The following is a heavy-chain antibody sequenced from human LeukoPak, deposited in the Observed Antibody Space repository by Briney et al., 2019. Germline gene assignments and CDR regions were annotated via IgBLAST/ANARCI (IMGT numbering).Heavy chain of an antibody. CDR2: ISTDGSRT. V-gene: IGHV3-64*01. D-gene: IGHD4-17*01. CDR1: GFTFSSYS. J-gene: IGHJ4*02. Sequence: GGSLRLSCAASGFTFSSYSMNWVRQAPGEGLEYVSAISTDGSRTYYANSVKGRFTISRDNAKNTLYLQMNSLRAEDTAVYYCARDRTVTTNPYYFDYWGQGSLVTVSS. CDR3: ARDRTVTTNPYYFDY.